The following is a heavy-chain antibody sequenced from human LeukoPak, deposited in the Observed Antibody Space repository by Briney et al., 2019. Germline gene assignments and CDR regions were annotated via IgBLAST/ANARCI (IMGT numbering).Heavy chain of an antibody. D-gene: IGHD3-9*01. CDR1: GFTFSSYA. CDR2: ISGSGGST. CDR3: AKEPIHYCSSTSCSYDILTGYYYSDY. V-gene: IGHV3-23*01. J-gene: IGHJ4*02. Sequence: GGSLRLSCAASGFTFSSYAMSWVRQAPGKGLEWVSAISGSGGSTYYADSVKGRFTISRDNSKNTLYLQMNSLRAEDTAVYYCAKEPIHYCSSTSCSYDILTGYYYSDYWGQGTLVTVSS.